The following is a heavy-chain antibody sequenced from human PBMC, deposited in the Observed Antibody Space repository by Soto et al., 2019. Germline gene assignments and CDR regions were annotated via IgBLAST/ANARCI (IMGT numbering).Heavy chain of an antibody. J-gene: IGHJ6*02. V-gene: IGHV1-3*01. D-gene: IGHD1-7*01. CDR1: GYTFTSYA. CDR2: INAGNGNT. CDR3: ARGLTGTTLAYGMDV. Sequence: ASVKVSCKASGYTFTSYAIHWVRQAPGQRLEWMGWINAGNGNTQYAQKFQGRVTITRDESTSTAYMELSSLRSEDTAVYYCARGLTGTTLAYGMDVWGQGTTVTV.